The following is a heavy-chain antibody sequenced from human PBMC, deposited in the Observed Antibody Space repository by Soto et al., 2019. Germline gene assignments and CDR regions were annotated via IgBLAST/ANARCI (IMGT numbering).Heavy chain of an antibody. V-gene: IGHV4-59*01. D-gene: IGHD6-19*01. CDR3: ARVGSGWYRHKDYFDY. J-gene: IGHJ4*02. CDR2: IYYSGST. CDR1: GGSISSYY. Sequence: SETLSLTCTVSGGSISSYYWSWIRQPPGKGLEWIGYIYYSGSTNYNPSLKSRVTISVDTSKNQFSPKLSSVTAADTAVYYCARVGSGWYRHKDYFDYWGQGTLVTSPQ.